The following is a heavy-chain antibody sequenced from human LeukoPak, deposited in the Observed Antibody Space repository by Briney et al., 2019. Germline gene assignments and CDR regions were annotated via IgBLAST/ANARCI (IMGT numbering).Heavy chain of an antibody. V-gene: IGHV3-23*01. D-gene: IGHD3-10*01. CDR1: GFTFSSYA. J-gene: IGHJ3*02. CDR2: ISGSGGST. Sequence: PGGSLRLSCAAYGFTFSSYAMSWVRQAPGKGLEWVSAISGSGGSTYYTDSVKGRLTISRDNSKNTLYLQMSILRAEDTAVYYCARDGYGSGSYFPYAFDIWGQGTMVTVSS. CDR3: ARDGYGSGSYFPYAFDI.